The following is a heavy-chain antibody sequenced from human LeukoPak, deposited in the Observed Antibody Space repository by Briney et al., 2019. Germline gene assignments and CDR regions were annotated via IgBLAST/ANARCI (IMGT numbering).Heavy chain of an antibody. CDR1: GFTFSSYS. CDR3: ARSPRYGVNLWDYSFDY. Sequence: PGGSLRLSCAASGFTFSSYSMNWVRQAPGKGLEWVSSISSSSSYIYYADSVKGRFTISRDNAKNSLYLQMDSLRVEDTAIYYCARSPRYGVNLWDYSFDYWGQGTLVTVSS. CDR2: ISSSSSYI. D-gene: IGHD4-23*01. V-gene: IGHV3-21*04. J-gene: IGHJ4*02.